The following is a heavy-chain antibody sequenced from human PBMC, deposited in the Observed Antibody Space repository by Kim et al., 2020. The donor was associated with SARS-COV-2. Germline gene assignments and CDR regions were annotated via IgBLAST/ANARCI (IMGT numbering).Heavy chain of an antibody. J-gene: IGHJ5*02. Sequence: AKGVTGRFVFSVDTSVSTAYLQISSLKAEDTAVYYCAREIYSNYGDNWFDPWGQGTLVTVSS. CDR3: AREIYSNYGDNWFDP. D-gene: IGHD4-4*01. V-gene: IGHV7-4-1*02.